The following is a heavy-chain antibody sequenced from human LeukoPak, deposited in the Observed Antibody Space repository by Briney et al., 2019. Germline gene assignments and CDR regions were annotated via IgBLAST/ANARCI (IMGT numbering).Heavy chain of an antibody. V-gene: IGHV3-30*03. CDR2: VSHDSSHK. D-gene: IGHD2-8*01. J-gene: IGHJ4*02. CDR3: AVDLLDGVPDYFDF. CDR1: GFTVSSNY. Sequence: PGGSLRLSCAASGFTVSSNYMSRVRQAPGKGLEWVAVVSHDSSHKYYVDSVKGRFTISRDNSKNTVYLQMNSLRVDDTAVYYCAVDLLDGVPDYFDFWGQGTLVTVSS.